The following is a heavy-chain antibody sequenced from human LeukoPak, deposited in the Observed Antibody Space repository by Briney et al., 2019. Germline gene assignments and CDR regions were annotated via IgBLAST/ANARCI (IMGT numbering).Heavy chain of an antibody. CDR2: ISAYNGKT. CDR3: ARALFCSSTSCPPNY. CDR1: GYTFTRYG. Sequence: ASVKVSCKASGYTFTRYGISWVRQAPGQGLEWMGWISAYNGKTNYAQKFQGRVTMTTDTSTSTAYMELRSLRSDDTAVYYCARALFCSSTSCPPNYWGQGTLVTVSS. V-gene: IGHV1-18*01. J-gene: IGHJ4*02. D-gene: IGHD2-2*01.